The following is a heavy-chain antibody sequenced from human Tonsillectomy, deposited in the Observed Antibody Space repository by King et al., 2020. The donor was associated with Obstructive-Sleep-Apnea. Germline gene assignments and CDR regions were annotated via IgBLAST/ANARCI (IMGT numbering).Heavy chain of an antibody. CDR2: IIPIFVTA. Sequence: VQLVESGAEVKKPGSSVKVSCKASGVTFSSYAISWVRQAPGQGLEWMGGIIPIFVTANYAQKFQGRVTITADESTSTAYMELSSLRSEDTAVYYCARLLGYCSSTSCYEGLFDYWGQGTLVTVSS. V-gene: IGHV1-69*01. CDR1: GVTFSSYA. D-gene: IGHD2-2*01. J-gene: IGHJ4*02. CDR3: ARLLGYCSSTSCYEGLFDY.